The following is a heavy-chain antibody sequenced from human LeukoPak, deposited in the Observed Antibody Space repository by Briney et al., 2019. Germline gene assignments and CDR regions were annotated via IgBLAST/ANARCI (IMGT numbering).Heavy chain of an antibody. CDR2: INHSGST. V-gene: IGHV4-34*01. J-gene: IGHJ4*02. D-gene: IGHD5-12*01. CDR3: ARGPGSGYDLAGIFDY. Sequence: SETLSLTCAVYGGSFSGYYWSWIRQPPGKGLEWIGEINHSGSTNYNPSLKSRVTISVDTSKHQFSLKLSSVTAADTAVYYCARGPGSGYDLAGIFDYWGQGTLVTVSS. CDR1: GGSFSGYY.